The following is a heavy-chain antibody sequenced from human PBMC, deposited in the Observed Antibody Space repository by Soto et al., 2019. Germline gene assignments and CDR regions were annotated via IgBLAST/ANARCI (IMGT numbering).Heavy chain of an antibody. CDR2: ISSDGAKK. CDR3: AGLAYCFDY. CDR1: GFTFSSYS. V-gene: IGHV3-30-3*01. Sequence: QRQLVESGGGVVQPGRSLRLSCAASGFTFSSYSIHWVRQAPGKGLQWVALISSDGAKKHYADSVRGRFTISRDNSKTTVSLQMNSLGDEDTAVYFCAGLAYCFDYWGQGTLVTVSS. J-gene: IGHJ4*02.